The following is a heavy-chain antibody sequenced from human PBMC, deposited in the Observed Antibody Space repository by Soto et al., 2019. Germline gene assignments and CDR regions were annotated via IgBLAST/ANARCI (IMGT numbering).Heavy chain of an antibody. D-gene: IGHD4-4*01. J-gene: IGHJ6*02. CDR2: IIPIFGTA. CDR1: GGTFSSYA. V-gene: IGHV1-69*12. Sequence: QVQLVQSGAEVKKPGSSVKVSCKASGGTFSSYAISWVRQARGQGLEWMGGIIPIFGTANYAQKFQGRVTITADESTSTAYMELSSLRSEDTAVYYCASRTETYSYYYYGMDVWGQGTTVTVSS. CDR3: ASRTETYSYYYYGMDV.